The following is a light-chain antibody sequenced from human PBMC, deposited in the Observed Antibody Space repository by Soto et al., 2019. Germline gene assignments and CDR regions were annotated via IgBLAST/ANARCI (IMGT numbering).Light chain of an antibody. CDR1: SSDVGGYNY. V-gene: IGLV2-14*01. Sequence: QSALAQPASVSGSAGQSITISCTGTSSDVGGYNYVSWYQQHPGKAPKLMIYEVSNRPSGVSNRFSGSKSGNTASLTISGLQAEDEADYYCSSYTSSSTLRVFGTGTKVTVL. CDR3: SSYTSSSTLRV. CDR2: EVS. J-gene: IGLJ1*01.